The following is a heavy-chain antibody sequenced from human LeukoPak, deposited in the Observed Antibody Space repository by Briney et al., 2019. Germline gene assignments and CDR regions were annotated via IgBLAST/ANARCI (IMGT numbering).Heavy chain of an antibody. V-gene: IGHV3-48*03. CDR2: ISRSGSTI. J-gene: IGHJ4*02. D-gene: IGHD3-10*01. CDR3: AREGSSYAPSAPFFFDF. CDR1: TFALSSYE. Sequence: GGSLRLSCSASTFALSSYEMNWVRQAPGKGLEGVSYISRSGSTIYYADSVKGRFTISRDNAEDSLFLQMNSLRAEDTAVYYCAREGSSYAPSAPFFFDFWGQGTLVTVSS.